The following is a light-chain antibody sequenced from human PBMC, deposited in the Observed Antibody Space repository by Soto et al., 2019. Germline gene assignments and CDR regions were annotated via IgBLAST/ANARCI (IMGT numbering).Light chain of an antibody. CDR2: DAS. CDR1: QSISSW. CDR3: QQYHTYSRT. V-gene: IGKV1-5*01. J-gene: IGKJ1*01. Sequence: DIQMTQFPSTLSAAVEGRVTITCRASQSISSWLAWYQQKPGTAPKLLIYDASSLQSGVPSRFRGSGSGTEFTLSFTRLQPGDFSTYYCQQYHTYSRTFGQGTKVDIK.